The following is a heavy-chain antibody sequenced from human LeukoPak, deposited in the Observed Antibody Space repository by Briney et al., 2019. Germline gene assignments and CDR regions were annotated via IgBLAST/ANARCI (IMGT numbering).Heavy chain of an antibody. Sequence: GGSLRLSCAASGFTFSSYWMSWVRQAPGKGLEWVANIKQDGSNKYYADSVKGRFTISRDNSKNTLYLQMNSLRAEDTAVYYCARDHDSSGYYYGSGDYWGQGTLVTVSS. CDR1: GFTFSSYW. J-gene: IGHJ4*02. CDR2: IKQDGSNK. D-gene: IGHD3-22*01. CDR3: ARDHDSSGYYYGSGDY. V-gene: IGHV3-7*01.